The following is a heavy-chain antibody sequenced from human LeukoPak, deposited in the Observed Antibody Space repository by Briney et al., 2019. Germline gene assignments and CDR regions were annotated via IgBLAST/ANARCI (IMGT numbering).Heavy chain of an antibody. J-gene: IGHJ4*02. Sequence: GGSLRLSCAASGFTFSSYAMSWVRQARGKGLEWVSAISGSGGSTYYADSVKGRFTISRDNAKNTLYLQMNSLRAEDPAVYYCANSRTRPPKYYFDYWGQGTLVTVSS. D-gene: IGHD1-1*01. CDR2: ISGSGGST. CDR1: GFTFSSYA. V-gene: IGHV3-23*01. CDR3: ANSRTRPPKYYFDY.